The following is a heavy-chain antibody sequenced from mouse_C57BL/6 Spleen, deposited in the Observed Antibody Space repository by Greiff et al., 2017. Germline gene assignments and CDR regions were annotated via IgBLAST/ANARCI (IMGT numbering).Heavy chain of an antibody. D-gene: IGHD4-1*01. V-gene: IGHV1-50*01. J-gene: IGHJ2*01. Sequence: QVQLQQPGAELVKPGASVKLSCKASGYTFTSYWMQWVKQRPGQGLEWIGEIDPSDSYTNYNQKFKGKATLTVDTSSSTAYMQLSSLTSEDSAVYYCAGGTTNWDYWGQGTTLT. CDR2: IDPSDSYT. CDR1: GYTFTSYW. CDR3: AGGTTNWDY.